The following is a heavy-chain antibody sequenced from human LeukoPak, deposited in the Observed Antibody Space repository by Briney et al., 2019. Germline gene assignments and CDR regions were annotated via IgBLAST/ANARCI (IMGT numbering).Heavy chain of an antibody. D-gene: IGHD5-18*01. J-gene: IGHJ4*02. V-gene: IGHV4-59*08. CDR3: AGSQRYTLDY. Sequence: SETLSLTCAVSGASIGYYYWSWIRQPPGKGLEWIGYSDYRGSTNYNPSLDSRVTISVDTSKNQFSLKLSSVTAADTAVYYCAGSQRYTLDYWGQGTLVTVSS. CDR1: GASIGYYY. CDR2: SDYRGST.